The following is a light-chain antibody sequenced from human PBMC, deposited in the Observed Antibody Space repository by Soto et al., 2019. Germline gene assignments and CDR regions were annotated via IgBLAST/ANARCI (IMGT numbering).Light chain of an antibody. J-gene: IGKJ3*01. Sequence: EIVLTQSPGTLSLSPGERATLSCRASQSVSSSYLAWYQQKPGQAPRLLIYGASSRATGIPDRFSGSGSGTDFTLTISRLEPEDFAVYYCQQYGSSPRALFTFGPGTKVYIK. V-gene: IGKV3-20*01. CDR1: QSVSSSY. CDR3: QQYGSSPRALFT. CDR2: GAS.